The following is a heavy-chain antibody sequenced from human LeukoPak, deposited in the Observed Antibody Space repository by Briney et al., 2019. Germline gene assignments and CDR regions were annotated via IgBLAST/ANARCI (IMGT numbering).Heavy chain of an antibody. V-gene: IGHV4-34*01. D-gene: IGHD3-3*01. CDR2: INHSGST. CDR1: GGSFSGYY. CDR3: AKRLGDSWSANYPIDY. Sequence: SETLSLTCAVYGGSFSGYYWSWIRQPPGKGLEWIGEINHSGSTNYNPSLKSRDTISVDTSKNQFSLKLSSVTAADTAVYYCAKRLGDSWSANYPIDYWGQGTLVTVSS. J-gene: IGHJ4*02.